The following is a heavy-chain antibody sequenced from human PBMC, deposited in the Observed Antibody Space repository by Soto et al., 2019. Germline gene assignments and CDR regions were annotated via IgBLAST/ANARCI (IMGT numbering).Heavy chain of an antibody. CDR3: ARGLGLEVTVRWFDP. J-gene: IGHJ5*02. CDR2: IYYSGTT. CDR1: GGSISSGGYY. D-gene: IGHD4-4*01. V-gene: IGHV4-31*11. Sequence: QVQLQESGPGLVKPSQTLSLTCAVSGGSISSGGYYWSWIRQHPAKGLEWIGYIYYSGTTYYNPSLKSRVSISADTSNHQFSLKLSSVTAADTAVYYCARGLGLEVTVRWFDPCGQGILVTVSS.